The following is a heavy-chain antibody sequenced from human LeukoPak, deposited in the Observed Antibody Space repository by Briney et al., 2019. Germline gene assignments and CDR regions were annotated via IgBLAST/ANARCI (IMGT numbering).Heavy chain of an antibody. J-gene: IGHJ4*02. CDR2: IYYSGST. V-gene: IGHV4-59*12. CDR3: ARGYLAGPSWYTVTTRGYFDY. CDR1: GGSISSYY. D-gene: IGHD4-17*01. Sequence: KPSETLSLTCTVSGGSISSYYWSWIRQAPGKGLEWIGYIYYSGSTNYNPSLKSRVTISVDTSKNQFSLKLSSVTAADTAVYYCARGYLAGPSWYTVTTRGYFDYWGQGTLVTVSS.